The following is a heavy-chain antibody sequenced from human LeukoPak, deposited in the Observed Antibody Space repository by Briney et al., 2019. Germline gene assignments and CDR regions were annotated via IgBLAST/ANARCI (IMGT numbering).Heavy chain of an antibody. J-gene: IGHJ6*02. CDR3: ARVIEQNYYYYGMDV. V-gene: IGHV1-69*13. CDR2: IIPIFGTA. Sequence: ASVKVSCKASGGTFSSYAISWVRQAPGQGLEWMGGIIPIFGTANYAQKFQGRVTITADESTNTAYMELSSLRSEDTAVYYCARVIEQNYYYYGMDVWGQGTTVTVSS. D-gene: IGHD3-16*02. CDR1: GGTFSSYA.